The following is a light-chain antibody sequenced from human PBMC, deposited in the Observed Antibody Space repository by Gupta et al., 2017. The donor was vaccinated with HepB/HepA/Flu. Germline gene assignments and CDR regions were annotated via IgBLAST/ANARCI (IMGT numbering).Light chain of an antibody. CDR2: SDN. CDR1: SSNIRSTT. Sequence: SVLPPPPSASGTPGQRVTISCSGSSSNIRSTTVNWYQQHPGTAPKVLIYSDNQRPSGVPDRFSGSKSGTAAALAISGHQSEDEADYYCAAWDDSLNGVLFGGGTKLTV. J-gene: IGLJ3*02. V-gene: IGLV1-44*01. CDR3: AAWDDSLNGVL.